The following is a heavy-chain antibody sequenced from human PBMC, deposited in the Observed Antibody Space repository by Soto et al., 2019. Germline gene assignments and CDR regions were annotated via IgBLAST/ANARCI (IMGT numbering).Heavy chain of an antibody. D-gene: IGHD3-3*01. Sequence: SETLSLTCTVSGGSISSGGYYWSWIRQHPGKGLEWIGYIYYSGSTYYNPSLKSRVTISVDTSKKQFSLKLSSVTAADTAVYYCATSYYNFWSGYYLAYFDYWGQGTLVTVSS. CDR3: ATSYYNFWSGYYLAYFDY. J-gene: IGHJ4*02. CDR2: IYYSGST. CDR1: GGSISSGGYY. V-gene: IGHV4-31*03.